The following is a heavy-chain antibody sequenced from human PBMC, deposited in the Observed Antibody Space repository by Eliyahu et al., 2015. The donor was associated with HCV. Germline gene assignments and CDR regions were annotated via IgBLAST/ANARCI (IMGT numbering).Heavy chain of an antibody. V-gene: IGHV4-34*02. J-gene: IGHJ5*02. Sequence: QVQQEPWGAGLLKPSETLSLSCTVHGGPFSAYSWSWIRQPPGKGLEVVGGNPPRGRPQQKPSLKRRVTISMDTSKNQFSLKVNSVTAADTAVYYCAVVPAAVGSFYNWFDPWGQGTLVTVSS. CDR3: AVVPAAVGSFYNWFDP. D-gene: IGHD2-2*01. CDR1: GGPFSAYS. CDR2: PPRGRP.